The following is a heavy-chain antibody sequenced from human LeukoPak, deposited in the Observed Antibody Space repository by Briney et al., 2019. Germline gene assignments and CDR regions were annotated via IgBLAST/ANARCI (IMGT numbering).Heavy chain of an antibody. CDR1: GYTFTGYY. D-gene: IGHD4-23*01. CDR3: ARGRRMVTPLCAFDI. CDR2: INPNSGGT. J-gene: IGHJ3*02. Sequence: ASVKVSCTASGYTFTGYYMHWVRQAPGQGLEWMGWINPNSGGTNYAQKFQGRVTMTSDTSISTAYMELSRLRSDDTAVYYCARGRRMVTPLCAFDIWGQGTMVTVSS. V-gene: IGHV1-2*02.